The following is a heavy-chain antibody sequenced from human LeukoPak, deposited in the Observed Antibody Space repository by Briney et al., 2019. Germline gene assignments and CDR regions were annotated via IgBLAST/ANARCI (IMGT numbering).Heavy chain of an antibody. D-gene: IGHD3-10*01. CDR1: GYTFTGYY. V-gene: IGHV1-2*06. CDR3: ARGPHVLLWLGELSFDY. CDR2: INPNSGGT. Sequence: ASVKVSCKASGYTFTGYYMHWVRQAPGQGLEWMGRINPNSGGTNYAQKFQGRLTMTRDTYISTAQLELSRLRSDDTAAYYCARGPHVLLWLGELSFDYWGQGTLVTVSS. J-gene: IGHJ4*02.